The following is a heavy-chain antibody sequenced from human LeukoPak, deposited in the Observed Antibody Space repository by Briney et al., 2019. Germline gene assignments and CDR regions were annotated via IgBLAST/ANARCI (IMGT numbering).Heavy chain of an antibody. Sequence: PSETLSLTCTVSGGSISSSSYYWGWIRQAPGKGLEWIGSIYHSGSTYYNPSLKSRVTISVDTSKNQFSLKLSSVTAADTAVYYCARVRGVSSSWYLSYFDYWGQGTLVTVSS. CDR3: ARVRGVSSSWYLSYFDY. V-gene: IGHV4-39*07. CDR1: GGSISSSSYY. D-gene: IGHD6-13*01. CDR2: IYHSGST. J-gene: IGHJ4*02.